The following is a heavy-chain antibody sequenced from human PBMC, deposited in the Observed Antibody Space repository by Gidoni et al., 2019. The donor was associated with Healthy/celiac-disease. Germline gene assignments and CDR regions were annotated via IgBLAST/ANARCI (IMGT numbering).Heavy chain of an antibody. D-gene: IGHD6-19*01. J-gene: IGHJ4*02. CDR1: GDSCPSHSPA. CDR3: ARDVEYSSGWYYFDY. CDR2: TYYMSKWDN. V-gene: IGHV6-1*01. Sequence: QVQLQQSGPGLVKPSQTLSLTCAISGDSCPSHSPAWNWIRQSPSSGLEWLGRTYYMSKWDNYYAGSVKSRRTINPDTSKNQFSLQLNSVTPEDTAVYYCARDVEYSSGWYYFDYWGQGTLVTVSS.